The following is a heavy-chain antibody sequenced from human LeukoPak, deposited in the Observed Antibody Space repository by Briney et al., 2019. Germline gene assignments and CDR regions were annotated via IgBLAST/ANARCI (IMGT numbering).Heavy chain of an antibody. V-gene: IGHV1-3*01. Sequence: ASVKVSCKASGYTFTSYAMHWVRQAPGQRLEWMGWINAGNGNTKYSQKFQGRVTITRDTSAGTAYMELSSLRSEDTAVYYCARDQFRSTGYYYYWGQGTLVTVSS. CDR3: ARDQFRSTGYYYY. D-gene: IGHD3-22*01. CDR2: INAGNGNT. J-gene: IGHJ4*02. CDR1: GYTFTSYA.